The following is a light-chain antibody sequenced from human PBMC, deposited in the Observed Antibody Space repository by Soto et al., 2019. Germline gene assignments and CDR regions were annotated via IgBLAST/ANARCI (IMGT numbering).Light chain of an antibody. Sequence: EIVLTQSPATLSLSPGERATLSCRASQSVSSYLAWYQQKPGQAPRLLIYDASNRATGIPDRFSGSGSGTDFTLTISSLEPEDFAVFYCQRRSNWSWTFGQGTKVEIK. J-gene: IGKJ1*01. CDR3: QRRSNWSWT. CDR2: DAS. CDR1: QSVSSY. V-gene: IGKV3-11*01.